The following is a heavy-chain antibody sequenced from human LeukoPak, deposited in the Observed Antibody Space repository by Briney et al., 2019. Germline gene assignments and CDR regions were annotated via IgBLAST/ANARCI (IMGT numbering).Heavy chain of an antibody. J-gene: IGHJ5*02. D-gene: IGHD3-9*01. CDR1: GGSIRSGGYY. Sequence: SETLSLTCTVSGGSIRSGGYYWSWIRQHPGKGLEWIGYIYYSGSTYYNPSLKSRVTISVDTSKNQFSLKLSSVTAADTAVYYCAREIRSYDILRRVSSFVPWGQGTLVTVSS. CDR2: IYYSGST. V-gene: IGHV4-31*03. CDR3: AREIRSYDILRRVSSFVP.